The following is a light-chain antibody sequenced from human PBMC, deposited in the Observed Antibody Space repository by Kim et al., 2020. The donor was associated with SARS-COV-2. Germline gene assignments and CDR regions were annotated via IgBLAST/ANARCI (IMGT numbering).Light chain of an antibody. CDR1: QSVSSN. Sequence: EIVMTQSPATLSVSPGARATLSCRASQSVSSNLAWYQQKPGQAPRLLIYGASTRATGIPARFSGSGSGTEFTLTISSLQSEDFAVYYCQQYNNWPSGAFGQGTKV. J-gene: IGKJ1*01. CDR2: GAS. CDR3: QQYNNWPSGA. V-gene: IGKV3-15*01.